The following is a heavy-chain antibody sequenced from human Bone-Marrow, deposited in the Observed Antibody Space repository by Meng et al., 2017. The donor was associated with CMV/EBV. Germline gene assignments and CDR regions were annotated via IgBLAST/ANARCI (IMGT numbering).Heavy chain of an antibody. J-gene: IGHJ6*02. D-gene: IGHD3-9*01. CDR3: ARGSDVLRYFDRLLSPDYYYGMDV. CDR2: MNPNSGNT. V-gene: IGHV1-8*01. CDR1: GYTFTSYD. Sequence: ASVKVYCKASGYTFTSYDINWVRQATGQGLEWMGWMNPNSGNTGYAQKFQGRVTMTRNTSISTAYMELSSLRSEDTAVYYCARGSDVLRYFDRLLSPDYYYGMDVWGQGTTVTVSS.